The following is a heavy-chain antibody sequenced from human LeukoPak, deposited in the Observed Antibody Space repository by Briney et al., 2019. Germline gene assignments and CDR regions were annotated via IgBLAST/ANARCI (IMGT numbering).Heavy chain of an antibody. CDR2: IYYSGST. V-gene: IGHV4-39*01. Sequence: SETLSLTCTVSGGSISSSSYYWGWIRQPPGKGLEWLGSIYYSGSTYYNPSLKSRVTLSVDTSQNQFSLKLSSVTAADTAVYYCARLDDSSSWETDSAGFDYWGQGTLVTVSS. CDR1: GGSISSSSYY. D-gene: IGHD6-13*01. CDR3: ARLDDSSSWETDSAGFDY. J-gene: IGHJ4*02.